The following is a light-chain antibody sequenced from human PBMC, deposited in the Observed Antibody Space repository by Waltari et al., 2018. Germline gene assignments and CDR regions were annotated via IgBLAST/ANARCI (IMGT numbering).Light chain of an antibody. Sequence: QSALTQPPSASGSPGQSIPIPFPGISTDVECFDPVLWYQQHPGKAPKLLTYEVTKRPSGVPDRFSGSKSDNTASLAVSGLQAEDEADYYCSSYAGGSSLMFGGGTKLTVL. J-gene: IGLJ3*02. CDR3: SSYAGGSSLM. CDR1: STDVECFDP. V-gene: IGLV2-8*01. CDR2: EVT.